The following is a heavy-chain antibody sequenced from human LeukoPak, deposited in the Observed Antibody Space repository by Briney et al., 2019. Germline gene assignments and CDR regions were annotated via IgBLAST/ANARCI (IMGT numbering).Heavy chain of an antibody. Sequence: GGSLRLSCAASGFTFSSYGMHWVRQAPGKGLEWVSALSGSGGSTYYADSVKGRFTISRDTSKNTLYLQMNSLRAEDTAVYYCAKRGDCSSTSCLFSDYWGQGTLVTVSS. CDR3: AKRGDCSSTSCLFSDY. J-gene: IGHJ4*02. CDR2: LSGSGGST. D-gene: IGHD2-2*01. V-gene: IGHV3-23*01. CDR1: GFTFSSYG.